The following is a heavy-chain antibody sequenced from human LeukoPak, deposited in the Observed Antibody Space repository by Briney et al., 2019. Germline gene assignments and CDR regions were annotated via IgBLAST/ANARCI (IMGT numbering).Heavy chain of an antibody. J-gene: IGHJ2*01. CDR2: ISYDGSNK. D-gene: IGHD3-10*01. CDR1: GFTFSSYG. Sequence: GGSLRLSCAASGFTFSSYGMHWVRQAPGKGLEWVAVISYDGSNKYYADSVKGRFTISRENAKNSLYLQMNSLRAGDTAVYYCARGPYYYGSGSYLASWYFDLWGRGTLVTVSS. CDR3: ARGPYYYGSGSYLASWYFDL. V-gene: IGHV3-30*03.